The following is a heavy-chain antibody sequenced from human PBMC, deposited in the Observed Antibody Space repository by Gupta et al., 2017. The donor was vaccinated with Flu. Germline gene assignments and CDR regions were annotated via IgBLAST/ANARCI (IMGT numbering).Heavy chain of an antibody. CDR3: ARDPSVGPSKDCSGGSCYSSWFDP. J-gene: IGHJ5*02. D-gene: IGHD2-15*01. Sequence: VAFIWHEGGNIYYADSVKGRFTVSRDNSKNTLYLQMNSLRAEDTAVYYCARDPSVGPSKDCSGGSCYSSWFDPWGQGTLVTVSS. CDR2: IWHEGGNI. V-gene: IGHV3-33*01.